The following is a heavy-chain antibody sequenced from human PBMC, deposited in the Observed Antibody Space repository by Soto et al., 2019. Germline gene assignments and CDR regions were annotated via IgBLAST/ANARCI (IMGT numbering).Heavy chain of an antibody. D-gene: IGHD6-13*01. CDR3: AREYASVFGIAADGPFDY. V-gene: IGHV1-2*02. Sequence: ASVKVSCKASGYTFTGYYMHWVRQAPGQGLEWMGWINPNSGGTNYAQKFQGRVTMTRDTSISTAYMELSRLRSDDTAVYYCAREYASVFGIAADGPFDYWGQGTLVSVSS. J-gene: IGHJ4*02. CDR2: INPNSGGT. CDR1: GYTFTGYY.